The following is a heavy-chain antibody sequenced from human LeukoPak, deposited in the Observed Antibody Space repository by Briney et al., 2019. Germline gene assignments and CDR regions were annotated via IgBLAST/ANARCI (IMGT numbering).Heavy chain of an antibody. CDR3: AREPADYYGSGSFDP. CDR1: GYTFTSYG. J-gene: IGHJ5*02. Sequence: ASVKVSCKASGYTFTSYGISWVRQAPGQGLEWMGWISAYNGNTNYAQKLQGRVTMTTDTSTSTAYMELRSLRSDDTAVYYCAREPADYYGSGSFDPWGQGTLVTVSS. V-gene: IGHV1-18*01. CDR2: ISAYNGNT. D-gene: IGHD3-10*01.